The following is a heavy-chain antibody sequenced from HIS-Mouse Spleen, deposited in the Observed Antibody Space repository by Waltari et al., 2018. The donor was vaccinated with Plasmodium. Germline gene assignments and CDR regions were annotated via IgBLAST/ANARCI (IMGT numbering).Heavy chain of an antibody. V-gene: IGHV3-30*18. D-gene: IGHD1-26*01. CDR2: ISYDGSNK. Sequence: QVQLVESGGGVVQPGRSLRLSCAASGFTFSSYGMHWVRQAPGKGLEWVAVISYDGSNKYYADAVKGRFTISRDNSKNTLYLQMNSLRAEDTAVYYCAKDQSGSYDAFDIWGQGTMVTVSS. J-gene: IGHJ3*02. CDR3: AKDQSGSYDAFDI. CDR1: GFTFSSYG.